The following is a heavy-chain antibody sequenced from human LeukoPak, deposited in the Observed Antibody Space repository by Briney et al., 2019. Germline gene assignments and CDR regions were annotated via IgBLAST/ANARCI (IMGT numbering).Heavy chain of an antibody. J-gene: IGHJ6*03. V-gene: IGHV4-59*08. CDR3: AISGFYYYYMDV. D-gene: IGHD7-27*01. CDR2: IYYSGST. CDR1: GGSISSYY. Sequence: SETLSLTCTVSGGSISSYYWSWIRQPPGKGLEWIGYIYYSGSTNYNPSLKSRVTISVDTSKNQFSLKLSSVTAADTAVYYCAISGFYYYYMDVWGKGTTVTISS.